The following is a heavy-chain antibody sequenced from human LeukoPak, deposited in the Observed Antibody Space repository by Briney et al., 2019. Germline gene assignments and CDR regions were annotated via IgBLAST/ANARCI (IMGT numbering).Heavy chain of an antibody. D-gene: IGHD6-19*01. Sequence: GESLKISCKGSGYSFTSYWIGWVRQMPGRGLEWMGIIYPADSETRYSPSFQGQVTISADKSISTAYLQWSSLKASDTAMYYCARRGYSNGWHLKYFDSWGQGTLVTVSS. CDR1: GYSFTSYW. V-gene: IGHV5-51*01. J-gene: IGHJ4*02. CDR2: IYPADSET. CDR3: ARRGYSNGWHLKYFDS.